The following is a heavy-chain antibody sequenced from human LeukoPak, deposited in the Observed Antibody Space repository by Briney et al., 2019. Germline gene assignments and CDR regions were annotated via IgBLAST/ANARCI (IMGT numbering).Heavy chain of an antibody. V-gene: IGHV4-59*01. Sequence: PSETLSLTCTVSGGSISSYYWSWIRQPPGKGLEWIGYIYYSGSTNYNPSLKSRVTISVDTSKNQFSLKLSSVTAADTAVYYCARGWAYCSSTSCYYFDYWGQGTLVTVSS. CDR1: GGSISSYY. CDR2: IYYSGST. J-gene: IGHJ4*02. D-gene: IGHD2-2*01. CDR3: ARGWAYCSSTSCYYFDY.